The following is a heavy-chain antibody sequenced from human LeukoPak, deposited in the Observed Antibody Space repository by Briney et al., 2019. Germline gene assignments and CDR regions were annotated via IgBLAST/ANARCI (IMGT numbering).Heavy chain of an antibody. CDR2: ITGAGGGT. CDR1: GFTFSSYV. D-gene: IGHD1-26*01. J-gene: IGHJ4*02. Sequence: GGSLRLSCAASGFTFSSYVMSWVRQAPGKGLEWVSAITGAGGGTNYADSVKGRFTISRDNSKNTLYLQMNSLRAEDTAVYYCAKETSSGNFVTIDCWGQGTLVTVSS. CDR3: AKETSSGNFVTIDC. V-gene: IGHV3-23*01.